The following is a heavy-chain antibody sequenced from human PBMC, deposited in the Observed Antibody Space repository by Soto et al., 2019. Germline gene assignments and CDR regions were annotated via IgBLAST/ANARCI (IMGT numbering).Heavy chain of an antibody. Sequence: QVQLVQSGAEVKKPGASVKVSCKASGYTFTSYGISWVRQAPGQGLEWMGWISAYNGNTNYAQKLQGRVTMTTDTSTSTAYMELRSLRSDDRAVYYCARDQEGATVTPDSFQHWGQGTLVTVSS. CDR1: GYTFTSYG. J-gene: IGHJ1*01. D-gene: IGHD4-17*01. CDR2: ISAYNGNT. CDR3: ARDQEGATVTPDSFQH. V-gene: IGHV1-18*01.